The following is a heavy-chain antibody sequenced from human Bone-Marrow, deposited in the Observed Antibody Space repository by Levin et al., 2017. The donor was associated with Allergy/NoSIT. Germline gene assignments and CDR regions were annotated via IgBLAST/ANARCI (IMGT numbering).Heavy chain of an antibody. CDR2: VKHDSSAT. CDR1: GFTFNSYW. CDR3: LRDHCTHSGCSPH. J-gene: IGHJ4*02. V-gene: IGHV3-74*01. Sequence: GGSLRLSCVASGFTFNSYWMHWVRQGPGKPLVWVARVKHDSSATTYADSVKGRFDISRDNAKDTVYLQMDSRIVEDTAVYYCLRDHCTHSGCSPHWGQGTLVTVSS. D-gene: IGHD2-8*01.